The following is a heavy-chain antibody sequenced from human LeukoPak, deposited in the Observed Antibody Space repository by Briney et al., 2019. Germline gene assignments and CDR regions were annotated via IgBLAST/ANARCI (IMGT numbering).Heavy chain of an antibody. Sequence: HPGGSLRLSCAASGFTFSSYEMNWVRQAPGKGLEWVAFIRYDGSNTYYADSVKGRFTISRDNSKSTMYLQMNSLRAEDTAVYYCAKDLEYSGSGTPGVFDYWGQGSLVTVSS. D-gene: IGHD3-10*01. V-gene: IGHV3-30*02. CDR3: AKDLEYSGSGTPGVFDY. CDR2: IRYDGSNT. J-gene: IGHJ4*02. CDR1: GFTFSSYE.